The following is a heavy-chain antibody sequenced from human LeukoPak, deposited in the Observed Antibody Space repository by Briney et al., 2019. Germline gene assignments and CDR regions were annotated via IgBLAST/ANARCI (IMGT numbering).Heavy chain of an antibody. Sequence: ASVKVSCKVSGYTLTELSMHWLRQAPGKGLEWMGGFDPEDGETIYAQKSQGRVTMTEDTSTDTAYMELSSLRSEDTAVYYCATSREYYDFWSGQFDYWGQGTLVTVSS. CDR3: ATSREYYDFWSGQFDY. J-gene: IGHJ4*02. CDR1: GYTLTELS. CDR2: FDPEDGET. V-gene: IGHV1-24*01. D-gene: IGHD3-3*01.